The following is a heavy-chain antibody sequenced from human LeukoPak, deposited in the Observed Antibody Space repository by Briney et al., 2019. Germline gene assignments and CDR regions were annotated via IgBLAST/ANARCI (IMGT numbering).Heavy chain of an antibody. CDR2: INHSGST. Sequence: KPSETLSLTCAVYGGSFSGYYWSWLRQPPGKGLEWIGEINHSGSTNYNPSLKSRVTISVDTSKNQFSLKLSSVTAADTAVYYCASMVRGAPDKYYGMDVRGQGTTVTVSS. J-gene: IGHJ6*02. CDR1: GGSFSGYY. CDR3: ASMVRGAPDKYYGMDV. V-gene: IGHV4-34*01. D-gene: IGHD3-10*01.